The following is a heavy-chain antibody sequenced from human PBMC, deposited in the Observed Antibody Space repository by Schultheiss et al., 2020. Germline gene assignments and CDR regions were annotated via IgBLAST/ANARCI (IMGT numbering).Heavy chain of an antibody. CDR1: GFTFSSYS. CDR2: IKHDGSEK. D-gene: IGHD3-10*01. V-gene: IGHV3-7*01. J-gene: IGHJ4*02. CDR3: ARGPITDY. Sequence: GGSLRLSCAASGFTFSSYSMTWVRQAPGKGLEWVANIKHDGSEKYYVDSVKGRFTISRDNAKNSLYLQMNSLRDEDTAVYYCARGPITDYWGQGTLVTVSS.